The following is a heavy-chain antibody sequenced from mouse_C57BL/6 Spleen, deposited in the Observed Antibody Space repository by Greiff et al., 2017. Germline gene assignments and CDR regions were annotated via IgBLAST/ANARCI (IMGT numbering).Heavy chain of an antibody. CDR3: AGPHHYYGGSYWDFDV. CDR1: GFTFSDYG. CDR2: ISSGSSTI. V-gene: IGHV5-17*01. Sequence: EVKLVESGGGLVKPGGSLKLSCAASGFTFSDYGMHWVRQAPEKGLEWVAYISSGSSTIYYADTVKGRFTISRANAKNTLFLQMTSLRSEDTAIYYCAGPHHYYGGSYWDFDVWGTGTTVTVSS. D-gene: IGHD1-1*01. J-gene: IGHJ1*03.